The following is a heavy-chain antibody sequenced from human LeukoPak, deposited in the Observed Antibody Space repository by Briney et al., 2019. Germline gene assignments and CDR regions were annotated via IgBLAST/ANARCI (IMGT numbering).Heavy chain of an antibody. CDR3: ARDPEYSSGWTFDY. CDR2: INHSGST. J-gene: IGHJ4*02. V-gene: IGHV4-34*01. D-gene: IGHD6-19*01. Sequence: SETLSLTCAVYGGSFSGYYWSWIRQPPGKGLEWIGEINHSGSTNYNPSLKSRVTISVDTSKNQFSLKLSSVTAADTAVYYCARDPEYSSGWTFDYWGQGTLVTVSS. CDR1: GGSFSGYY.